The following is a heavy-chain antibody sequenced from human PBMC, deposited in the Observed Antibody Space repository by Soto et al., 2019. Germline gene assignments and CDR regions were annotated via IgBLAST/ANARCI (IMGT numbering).Heavy chain of an antibody. CDR2: IIPRSATS. V-gene: IGHV1-69*13. J-gene: IGHJ4*02. Sequence: VASVKVSCKASGDTFSTYTITWIRQAPGQGLEWMGGIIPRSATSKYAQKFQGRVTITADESTSTVYMELSTLRPEDTAVYYCAKDPRIGIAVAGVFDYWGQGTLVTVSS. D-gene: IGHD6-19*01. CDR3: AKDPRIGIAVAGVFDY. CDR1: GDTFSTYT.